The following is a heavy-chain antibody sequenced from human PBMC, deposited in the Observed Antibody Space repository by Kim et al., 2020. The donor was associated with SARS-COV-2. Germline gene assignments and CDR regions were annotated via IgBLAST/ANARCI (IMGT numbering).Heavy chain of an antibody. CDR3: ARDLGAAAGTRNWFDP. J-gene: IGHJ5*02. Sequence: SLKSRVTISVDTSKNQFSLKLSSVTAADTAVYYCARDLGAAAGTRNWFDPWGQGTLVTVSS. V-gene: IGHV4-31*02. D-gene: IGHD6-13*01.